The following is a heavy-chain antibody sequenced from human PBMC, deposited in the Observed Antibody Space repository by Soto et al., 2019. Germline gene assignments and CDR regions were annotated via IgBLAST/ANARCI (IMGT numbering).Heavy chain of an antibody. CDR2: IAPSGSYT. V-gene: IGHV5-10-1*01. Sequence: PGHSLKISFKGSGYIFTTYWKNWVRQMPGKGLEWMGRIAPSGSYTCSSPSFQGHVIISADKTMNTAYLQWRSLKASDTAMYYCARRGSSSSVDYWHQGTMVTVSS. CDR3: ARRGSSSSVDY. J-gene: IGHJ4*02. CDR1: GYIFTTYW. D-gene: IGHD6-6*01.